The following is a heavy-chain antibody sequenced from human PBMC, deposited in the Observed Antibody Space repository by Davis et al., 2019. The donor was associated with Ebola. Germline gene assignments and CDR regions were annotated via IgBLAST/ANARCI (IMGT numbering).Heavy chain of an antibody. J-gene: IGHJ4*02. CDR1: GGSVSSGSYY. CDR2: IYYSGST. Sequence: SETLSLTCTVSGGSVSSGSYYWSWIRQPPGKGLEWIGYIYYSGSTNYNPSLKSRVTISVDTSKNQFSLKLSSVTAADTAVYYCTRSGSYRLNFDYWGQGALVTVSS. V-gene: IGHV4-61*01. CDR3: TRSGSYRLNFDY. D-gene: IGHD1-26*01.